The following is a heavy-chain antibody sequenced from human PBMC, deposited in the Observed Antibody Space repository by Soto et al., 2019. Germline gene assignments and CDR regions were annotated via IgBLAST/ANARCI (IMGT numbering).Heavy chain of an antibody. V-gene: IGHV4-30-2*01. CDR3: ARVVWFGELLYFDP. CDR2: IYHSGST. D-gene: IGHD3-10*01. Sequence: PSETLSLTCAVSGGSISSGGYSWSWIRQPPGKGLEWIGYIYHSGSTYYNPSLKSRVTISVDRSKNQFSLKLSSVTAADTAVYYCARVVWFGELLYFDPWGQGTLVTVSS. J-gene: IGHJ5*02. CDR1: GGSISSGGYS.